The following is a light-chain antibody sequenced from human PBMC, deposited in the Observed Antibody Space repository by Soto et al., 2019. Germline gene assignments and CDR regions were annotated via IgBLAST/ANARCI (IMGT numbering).Light chain of an antibody. CDR3: HQRQSWPRT. Sequence: IRLTQSPATLSSFTGDRVTLSCRASQYINTRLAWYQHRPGQAPRLLIYQTSIRAAGIPARFSASGSGTDFTLTISDVQPEDFALYYCHQRQSWPRTFGQGT. CDR1: QYINTR. J-gene: IGKJ1*01. CDR2: QTS. V-gene: IGKV3-11*01.